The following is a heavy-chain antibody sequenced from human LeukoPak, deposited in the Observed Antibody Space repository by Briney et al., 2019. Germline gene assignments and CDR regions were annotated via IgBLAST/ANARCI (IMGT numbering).Heavy chain of an antibody. Sequence: PGGSLRLSCAASGFTFSSYWMSWVRQAPGKGLEWVSYISSSSSTIYYADSVKGRFTISRDNAKNSLYLQMNSLRAEDTAVYYCARDPHYGSGPPSYYFDYWGQGTLVTVSS. J-gene: IGHJ4*02. CDR2: ISSSSSTI. CDR1: GFTFSSYW. CDR3: ARDPHYGSGPPSYYFDY. V-gene: IGHV3-48*01. D-gene: IGHD3-10*01.